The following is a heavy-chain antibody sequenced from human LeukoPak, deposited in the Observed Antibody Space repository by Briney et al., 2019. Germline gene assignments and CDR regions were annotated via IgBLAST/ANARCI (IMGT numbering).Heavy chain of an antibody. Sequence: PPGSMSLSCAASGFTISSNYTSWVSHAPGKGMGWDSVIYSGCSTYYADSVKGRFTISRDNSKNTLYLQMNSLRAEDTAVYYCASMAGTTYWGQGTLVTVSS. CDR2: IYSGCST. D-gene: IGHD6-19*01. J-gene: IGHJ4*02. CDR1: GFTISSNY. V-gene: IGHV3-66*01. CDR3: ASMAGTTY.